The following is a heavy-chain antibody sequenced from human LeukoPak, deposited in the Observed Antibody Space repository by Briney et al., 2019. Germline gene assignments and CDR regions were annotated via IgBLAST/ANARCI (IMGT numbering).Heavy chain of an antibody. CDR2: IYYGGST. CDR1: GGSISSSDYY. D-gene: IGHD5-18*01. J-gene: IGHJ4*02. V-gene: IGHV4-39*07. CDR3: ARDRRQLWPFFDY. Sequence: SETLSLTCTVSGGSISSSDYYWGWIRQPPGKGLEWIGSIYYGGSTYYNPSLKSRVTISVDTSMNQFSLKLSFVTAADTAVYYCARDRRQLWPFFDYWGQGTLVTVSS.